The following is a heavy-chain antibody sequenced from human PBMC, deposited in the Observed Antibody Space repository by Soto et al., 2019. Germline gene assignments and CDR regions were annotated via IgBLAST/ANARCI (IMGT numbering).Heavy chain of an antibody. D-gene: IGHD3-10*01. J-gene: IGHJ5*02. CDR3: ARDGHPGSYYGWFDP. Sequence: ASVKVSCKASGYTFTSYGISWVRQAPGQGLEWMGWISAYNGNTNYAQKLQGRVTMTTDTSTSTAYMELRSLRSDDTAVYYCARDGHPGSYYGWFDPWGQGTLVTVSS. V-gene: IGHV1-18*01. CDR2: ISAYNGNT. CDR1: GYTFTSYG.